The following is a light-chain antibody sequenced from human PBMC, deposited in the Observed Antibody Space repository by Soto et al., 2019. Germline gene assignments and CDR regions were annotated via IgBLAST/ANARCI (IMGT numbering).Light chain of an antibody. CDR2: AAS. Sequence: DIPMTQSPSSLSASVGDRVTITCRASQHINSYLNWYQQKPGKAPKLLIYAASDLQSGVPSRFSGSRSGTDFTLTISSLQPEDFATYYCQQSYKTPPSFGKGTKLEIK. J-gene: IGKJ2*01. CDR3: QQSYKTPPS. V-gene: IGKV1-39*01. CDR1: QHINSY.